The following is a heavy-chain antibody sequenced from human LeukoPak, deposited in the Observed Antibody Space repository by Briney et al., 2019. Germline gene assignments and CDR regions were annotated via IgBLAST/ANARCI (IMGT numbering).Heavy chain of an antibody. CDR2: INPNSGGT. V-gene: IGHV1-2*02. D-gene: IGHD2-2*01. J-gene: IGHJ5*02. CDR1: GYTFTGYY. CDR3: AKIYCSSTSCYDRNWFDP. Sequence: GASVTVSCKASGYTFTGYYMHWVRQAPGQGLEWMGWINPNSGGTNYAQKFQGRVTMTRDTSISTAYMELSRLRSDDTAVYYCAKIYCSSTSCYDRNWFDPWGQGTLVTVSS.